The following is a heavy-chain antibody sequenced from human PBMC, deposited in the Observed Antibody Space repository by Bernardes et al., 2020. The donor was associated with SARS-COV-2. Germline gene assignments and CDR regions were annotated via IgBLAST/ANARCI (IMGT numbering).Heavy chain of an antibody. J-gene: IGHJ3*02. V-gene: IGHV3-13*04. Sequence: GGSLRLSCAAAGFTFSTSDMHWVRHTTGPGLEWVSGIGTLGDTYYADSVKGRFTISREDAKNSLYLQMNSLRAGDTAVYYCLRGFLRRASHDTFDIWGQGTLVTVSS. CDR1: GFTFSTSD. CDR3: LRGFLRRASHDTFDI. D-gene: IGHD3-3*01. CDR2: IGTLGDT.